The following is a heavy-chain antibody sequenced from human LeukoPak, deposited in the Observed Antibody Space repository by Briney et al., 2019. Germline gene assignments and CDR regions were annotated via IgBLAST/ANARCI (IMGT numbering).Heavy chain of an antibody. CDR2: ISPYNGNT. CDR1: GYTFTSYG. V-gene: IGHV1-18*01. D-gene: IGHD4-23*01. CDR3: ARDRGLRWCPDY. J-gene: IGHJ4*02. Sequence: ASVKVSCEASGYTFTSYGLSWVRQAPGQGLEWMGWISPYNGNTNYVQKLQGRVTMTTDTSTTTAYLELRSLRSDDTAVYYCARDRGLRWCPDYWGQGTLVTVSS.